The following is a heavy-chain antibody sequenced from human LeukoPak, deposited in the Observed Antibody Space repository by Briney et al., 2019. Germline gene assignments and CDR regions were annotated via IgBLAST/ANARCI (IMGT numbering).Heavy chain of an antibody. J-gene: IGHJ3*02. V-gene: IGHV3-21*01. CDR1: GFTFSTYT. CDR3: AREGRGTPTEAFDI. D-gene: IGHD3-16*01. Sequence: GGSLRLSCAASGFTFSTYTMNWVRQAPGKGLEWVSSITTFSGYIYYADSVKGRFSISTNNAKNSLYLQMDSLRAEDTAVYYCAREGRGTPTEAFDIWGQGTVVTVSS. CDR2: ITTFSGYI.